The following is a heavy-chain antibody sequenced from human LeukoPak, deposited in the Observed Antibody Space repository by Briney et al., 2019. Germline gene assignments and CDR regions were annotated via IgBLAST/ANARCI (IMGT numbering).Heavy chain of an antibody. CDR2: IYYSGST. J-gene: IGHJ4*02. CDR1: GASVSGSAYY. V-gene: IGHV4-39*01. D-gene: IGHD5-24*01. CDR3: ARGRRDGYNLEYFDN. Sequence: ASETLSLTCTVSGASVSGSAYYWGWIRQPPGKGLQWIGSIYYSGSTYYNPSLKSRVTISVDTSKIQFSLKLSSVTAADTAVYYCARGRRDGYNLEYFDNWGQGTLVTVSS.